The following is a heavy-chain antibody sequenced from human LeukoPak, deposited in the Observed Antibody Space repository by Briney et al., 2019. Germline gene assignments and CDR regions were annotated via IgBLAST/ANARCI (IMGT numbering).Heavy chain of an antibody. CDR3: ARANRGDYRVNAFDI. J-gene: IGHJ3*02. CDR1: GYSISSGYY. CDR2: IYHSGST. D-gene: IGHD4-11*01. Sequence: PSETLSLTCTVSGYSISSGYYWGWIRQPPGKGLEWIGSIYHSGSTYYNPSLKSRVTISVDTSKNQFSLKLSSVTAADTAVYYCARANRGDYRVNAFDIWGQGTMVTVSS. V-gene: IGHV4-38-2*02.